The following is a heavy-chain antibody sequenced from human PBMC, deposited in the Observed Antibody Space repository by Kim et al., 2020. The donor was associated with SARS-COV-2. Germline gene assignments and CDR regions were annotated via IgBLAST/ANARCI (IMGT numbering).Heavy chain of an antibody. J-gene: IGHJ4*02. V-gene: IGHV3-15*01. CDR2: IKSKTDGGTT. CDR1: GFTFSNAW. CDR3: TTAMQQLVQLALY. Sequence: GGSLRLSCAASGFTFSNAWMSWVRQAPGKGLEWVGRIKSKTDGGTTDYAAPVKGRFTISRDDSKNTLYLQMNSLKTEDTAVYYCTTAMQQLVQLALYWGQGTLVTVSS. D-gene: IGHD6-13*01.